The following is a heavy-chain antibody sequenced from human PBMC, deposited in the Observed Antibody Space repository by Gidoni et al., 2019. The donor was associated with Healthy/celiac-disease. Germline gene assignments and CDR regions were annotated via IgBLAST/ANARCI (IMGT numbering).Heavy chain of an antibody. CDR1: GFTFCSYA. J-gene: IGHJ4*02. D-gene: IGHD3-22*01. CDR2: ISYDGSNK. CDR3: AREPPYYYDSSGYYGDY. V-gene: IGHV3-30-3*01. Sequence: QVQLVESGGGVVQPGRSLRLSCAASGFTFCSYAMHWVRQAPGKGLEWVAVISYDGSNKYYADSVKGRFTISRDNSKNTLYLQMNSLRAEDTAVYYCAREPPYYYDSSGYYGDYWGQGTLVTVSS.